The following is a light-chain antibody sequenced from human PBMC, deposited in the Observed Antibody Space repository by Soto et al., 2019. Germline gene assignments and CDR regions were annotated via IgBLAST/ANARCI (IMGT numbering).Light chain of an antibody. CDR1: QSVDSRF. J-gene: IGKJ1*01. Sequence: EIVLTQSPGSLSLSPGERATLSCRASQSVDSRFFAWYQQRPGQAPRLLIYGASRRATGIPGRFAGSGSGTDFTLTISGLESEDFAHYECQQYDSSVTFGLGTKVEIK. CDR3: QQYDSSVT. CDR2: GAS. V-gene: IGKV3-20*01.